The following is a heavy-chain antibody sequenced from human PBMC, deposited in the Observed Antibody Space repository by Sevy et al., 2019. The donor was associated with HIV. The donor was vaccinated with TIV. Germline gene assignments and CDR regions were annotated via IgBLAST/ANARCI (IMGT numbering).Heavy chain of an antibody. V-gene: IGHV4-59*01. CDR2: IYYSGST. Sequence: SETLSLTCTVSGGSISSYYWSWIRQPPGKGLEWIGYIYYSGSTNYNPSLKSRVTISVDTSKNQFSLKLSSVTAADTAVDYCAGVNADYYYYGMDVWGQGTTVTVSS. CDR3: AGVNADYYYYGMDV. J-gene: IGHJ6*02. CDR1: GGSISSYY.